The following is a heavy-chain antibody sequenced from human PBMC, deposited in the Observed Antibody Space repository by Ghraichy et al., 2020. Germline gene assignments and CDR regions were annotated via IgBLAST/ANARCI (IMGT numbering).Heavy chain of an antibody. CDR2: INHSGST. Sequence: SETLSLTCAVYGGSFSGYYWSWIRQPPGKGLEWIGEINHSGSTNYNPSLKSRVTISVDTSKNQFSLKLSSVTAADTAVYYCARGHDGDYAIIASQRYYFDYWGQGTLVTVSS. V-gene: IGHV4-34*01. J-gene: IGHJ4*02. CDR1: GGSFSGYY. D-gene: IGHD4-17*01. CDR3: ARGHDGDYAIIASQRYYFDY.